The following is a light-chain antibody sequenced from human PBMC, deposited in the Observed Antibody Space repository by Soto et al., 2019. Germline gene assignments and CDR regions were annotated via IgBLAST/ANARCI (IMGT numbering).Light chain of an antibody. CDR1: SSDVGSYNL. J-gene: IGLJ1*01. CDR2: EVR. V-gene: IGLV2-23*02. CDR3: CSFAGSSTSV. Sequence: QSALTQPASVSGSPGQSITISCTGTSSDVGSYNLVSWYQQHPGKAPKLMIYEVRKRPSGVSNRFSGSKSGNTASLTISGLQAEDEADYYCCSFAGSSTSVFGTGTKLTVL.